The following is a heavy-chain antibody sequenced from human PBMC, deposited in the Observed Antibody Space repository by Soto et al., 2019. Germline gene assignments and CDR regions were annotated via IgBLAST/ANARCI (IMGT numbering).Heavy chain of an antibody. D-gene: IGHD6-19*01. J-gene: IGHJ6*02. V-gene: IGHV1-69*13. CDR3: ASISSGYYYGMDV. CDR2: IIPIFGTA. CDR1: GGTFSSYA. Sequence: SVKVSCKASGGTFSSYAISWVRQAPGQGLEWMGGIIPIFGTANYAQKFQGRVTITADESTSTAYMELSSLRSEDTAVYYCASISSGYYYGMDVWGQGTTVTVSS.